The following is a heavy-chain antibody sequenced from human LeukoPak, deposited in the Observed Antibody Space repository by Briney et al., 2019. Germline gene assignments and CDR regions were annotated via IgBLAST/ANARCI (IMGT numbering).Heavy chain of an antibody. Sequence: ASVKVSCKASGYTFTSYGTRWVRQAPGQGLEWMGWISAYNGNTNYAQKLQGRVTMTTDTSTSTAYMELRSLRSDDTAVYYCARPIGYCSSTSCRLYFDYWGQGTLVTVSS. D-gene: IGHD2-2*01. CDR3: ARPIGYCSSTSCRLYFDY. CDR1: GYTFTSYG. V-gene: IGHV1-18*04. J-gene: IGHJ4*02. CDR2: ISAYNGNT.